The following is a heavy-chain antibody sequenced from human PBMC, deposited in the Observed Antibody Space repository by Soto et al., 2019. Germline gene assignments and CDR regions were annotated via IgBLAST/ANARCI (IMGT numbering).Heavy chain of an antibody. V-gene: IGHV3-30*18. CDR1: GFTFSSYG. Sequence: QVQLVESGGGVVQPGRSLRLSCAASGFTFSSYGMYWVRQAPGKGLAWVAVISYDGSNKYYADSVKGRFTISRDISKTSLSLQMNRLIVEDTAVYYWTKEENYSDSTTWGIEYWGQGTRVSVSS. D-gene: IGHD3-22*01. CDR3: TKEENYSDSTTWGIEY. J-gene: IGHJ4*02. CDR2: ISYDGSNK.